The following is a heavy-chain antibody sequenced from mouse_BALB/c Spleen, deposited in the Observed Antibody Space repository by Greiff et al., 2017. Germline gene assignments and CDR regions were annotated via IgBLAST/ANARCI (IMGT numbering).Heavy chain of an antibody. V-gene: IGHV5-9*03. CDR1: GFTFSSYT. CDR2: ISSGGGNT. Sequence: EVMLVESGGGLVKPGGSLKLSCAASGFTFSSYTMSWVRQTPEKRLEWVATISSGGGNTYYPDSVKGRFTISRDNAKNNLYLQMSSLRSEDTALYYCARWNYRYEDYYAMDYWGQGTSVTVSS. CDR3: ARWNYRYEDYYAMDY. D-gene: IGHD2-14*01. J-gene: IGHJ4*01.